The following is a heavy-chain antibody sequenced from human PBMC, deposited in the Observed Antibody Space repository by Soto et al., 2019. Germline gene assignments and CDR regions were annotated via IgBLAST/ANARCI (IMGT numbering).Heavy chain of an antibody. V-gene: IGHV1-69*02. CDR3: ARGSGIPADY. CDR1: GGTFSSYT. J-gene: IGHJ4*02. CDR2: IIPILGIA. D-gene: IGHD2-15*01. Sequence: ASVKVSCKASGGTFSSYTISWVRQAPGQGLEWMGRIIPILGIANYAQKFQGRVTITADKSTSTAYMELNSLRSEDTAVYYCARGSGIPADYWGQGTLVTVSS.